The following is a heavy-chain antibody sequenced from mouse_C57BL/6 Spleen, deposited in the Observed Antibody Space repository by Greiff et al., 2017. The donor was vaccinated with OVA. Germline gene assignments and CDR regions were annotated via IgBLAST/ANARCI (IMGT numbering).Heavy chain of an antibody. CDR2: IHPNSGST. Sequence: VQLQQPGAELVKPGASVKLSCKASGYTFTSYWMHWVKQRPGQGLEWIGMIHPNSGSTNYNEKFKSKATLTVDKSSSTAYMQLSSLTSEDSAVYYCAREYYGSRFDYWGQGTTLTVSS. D-gene: IGHD1-1*01. CDR1: GYTFTSYW. CDR3: AREYYGSRFDY. V-gene: IGHV1-64*01. J-gene: IGHJ2*01.